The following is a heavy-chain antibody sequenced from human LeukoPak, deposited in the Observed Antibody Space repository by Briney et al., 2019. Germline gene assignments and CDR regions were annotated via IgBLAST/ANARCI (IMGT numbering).Heavy chain of an antibody. D-gene: IGHD3-9*01. CDR2: IKQDGSEK. V-gene: IGHV3-7*01. CDR3: ARGHTYYDILTGYKLIDY. J-gene: IGHJ4*02. Sequence: GGSLRLSCAASGFTFSSYWMSWVRQAPGKGLEWVANIKQDGSEKYYVDSVKGRFTISRDNAKNSLYLQMNSLRAEDTAAYYCARGHTYYDILTGYKLIDYWGQGTLVTVSS. CDR1: GFTFSSYW.